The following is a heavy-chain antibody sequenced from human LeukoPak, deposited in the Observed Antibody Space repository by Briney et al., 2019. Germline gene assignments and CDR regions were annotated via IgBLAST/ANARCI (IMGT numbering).Heavy chain of an antibody. CDR1: GFTFTSYG. D-gene: IGHD2-2*01. V-gene: IGHV3-30*18. CDR2: ISYDGNNE. J-gene: IGHJ4*02. Sequence: GRSLRLSCAASGFTFTSYGMHWVRQAPGKGQEWVAVISYDGNNEYYADSVKGRFTISRDNSKNTLYLQMNSLRTEDTAVYYCAKDSLVYCSSTSCHKGYFDYWGQGTLVTVSA. CDR3: AKDSLVYCSSTSCHKGYFDY.